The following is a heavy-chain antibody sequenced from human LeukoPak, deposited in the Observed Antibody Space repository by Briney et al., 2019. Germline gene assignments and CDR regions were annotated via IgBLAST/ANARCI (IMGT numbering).Heavy chain of an antibody. D-gene: IGHD2-8*01. CDR1: GFTFSSYS. CDR2: ISSSSSYI. V-gene: IGHV3-21*01. J-gene: IGHJ4*02. Sequence: GGSLRLSCAASGFTFSSYSMNWVRQAPGKGLEWVSSISSSSSYIYYADSVKGRFTISRDNAKNSLYLQMNSLRAEDTAVYYCARGGEWLYYFDYWGQGTLVTVSS. CDR3: ARGGEWLYYFDY.